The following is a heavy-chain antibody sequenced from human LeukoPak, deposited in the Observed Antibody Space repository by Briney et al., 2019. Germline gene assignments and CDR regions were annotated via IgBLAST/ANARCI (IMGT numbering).Heavy chain of an antibody. CDR2: MNPNSGNT. V-gene: IGHV1-8*01. CDR1: GYTFTSYD. Sequence: ASVKVSCKASGYTFTSYDINWVRQATGQGLEWMGWMNPNSGNTDYAQKLQGRVTMTTDTSTSTAYMELRSLRSDDTAVYYCASNDMYYYDSSGYYWLDYWGQGTLVTVSS. J-gene: IGHJ4*02. CDR3: ASNDMYYYDSSGYYWLDY. D-gene: IGHD3-22*01.